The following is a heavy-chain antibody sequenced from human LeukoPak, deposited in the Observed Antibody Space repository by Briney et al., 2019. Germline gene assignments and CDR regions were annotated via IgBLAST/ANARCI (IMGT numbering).Heavy chain of an antibody. Sequence: SVKGRFTISRDNGKNSMFLQMNSLRAEDTAVYYCARDRPYYDSSGYSDYWGQGTLVTVSS. J-gene: IGHJ4*02. CDR3: ARDRPYYDSSGYSDY. D-gene: IGHD3-22*01. V-gene: IGHV3-48*01.